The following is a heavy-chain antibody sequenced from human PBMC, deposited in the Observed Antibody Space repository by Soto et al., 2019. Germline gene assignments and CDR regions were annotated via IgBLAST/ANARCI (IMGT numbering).Heavy chain of an antibody. CDR2: VNAGNGNT. D-gene: IGHD2-2*01. Sequence: QVQLVQSGAEVKKPGASVKVACKASGYTFTSYAMHWVRQAPGQRPEGMGSVNAGNGNTKYSQTFQGRVTITRDTSASTAYMERSSLRSEDTAVYYWARWCGSSTSCYLNYMDVWGKGTTVTVSS. J-gene: IGHJ6*03. V-gene: IGHV1-3*01. CDR3: ARWCGSSTSCYLNYMDV. CDR1: GYTFTSYA.